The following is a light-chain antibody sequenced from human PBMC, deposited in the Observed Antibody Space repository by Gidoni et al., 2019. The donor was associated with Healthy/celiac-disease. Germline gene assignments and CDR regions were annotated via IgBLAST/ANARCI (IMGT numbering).Light chain of an antibody. CDR3: SSYTSSSTYV. CDR2: EVS. CDR1: SSDVGGYHY. Sequence: QSALTQPASVSRSPGQSITISCTGTSSDVGGYHYVSWYQQHPGKAPKLMIYEVSNRPSGVSNRFSGSKSGNTASLTISGLQAEDEADYYCSSYTSSSTYVFGTGTKVTVL. V-gene: IGLV2-14*01. J-gene: IGLJ1*01.